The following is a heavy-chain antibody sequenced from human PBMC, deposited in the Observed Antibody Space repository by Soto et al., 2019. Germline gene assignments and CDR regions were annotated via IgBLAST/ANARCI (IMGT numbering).Heavy chain of an antibody. CDR2: INHSGST. CDR3: AIESGIEARLLNY. V-gene: IGHV4-34*01. J-gene: IGHJ4*02. D-gene: IGHD1-26*01. Sequence: PSETPSLTCAVYCGSSSGYYWSWIRQPPGKGLEWIGEINHSGSTNYNPSLKSRVTISVDTSKNQFSLKLSSVTAADTAGYYCAIESGIEARLLNYWGQRILVTVSS. CDR1: CGSSSGYY.